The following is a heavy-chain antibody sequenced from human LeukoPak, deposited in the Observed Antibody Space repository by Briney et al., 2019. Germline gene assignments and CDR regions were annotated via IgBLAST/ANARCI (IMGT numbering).Heavy chain of an antibody. CDR1: GGSISSYY. D-gene: IGHD3-22*01. CDR2: IYYSGST. J-gene: IGHJ4*02. V-gene: IGHV4-59*01. CDR3: ARVALYDSSGYCGFDY. Sequence: SETLSLTCTVSGGSISSYYWSWIRQPPGEGLEWIGYIYYSGSTNYNPSLKSRVTISVDTSKNQFSLKLSSVTAADTAVYYCARVALYDSSGYCGFDYWGQGTLVTVSS.